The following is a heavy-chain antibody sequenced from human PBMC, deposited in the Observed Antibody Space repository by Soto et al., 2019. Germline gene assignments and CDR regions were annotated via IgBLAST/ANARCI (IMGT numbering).Heavy chain of an antibody. V-gene: IGHV3-74*01. CDR1: GFTINSYW. D-gene: IGHD6-13*01. CDR2: INSDGSTT. Sequence: PGGSLRLSCAASGFTINSYWMHWVRQAPGKGLVWVSRINSDGSTTSYADSVKGRFTISRDNAKNTLYLQMNSLRAEDTAVYYCARPIKQQLTTALDCWGQGALLTVSS. CDR3: ARPIKQQLTTALDC. J-gene: IGHJ4*02.